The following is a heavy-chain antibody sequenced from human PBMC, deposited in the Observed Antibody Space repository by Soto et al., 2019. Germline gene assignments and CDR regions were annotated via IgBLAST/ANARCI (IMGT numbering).Heavy chain of an antibody. J-gene: IGHJ6*02. CDR3: AKESVAPYYYGMDV. CDR1: GFIFSSYG. V-gene: IGHV3-23*01. D-gene: IGHD5-12*01. CDR2: ISGSGGST. Sequence: GGSLRLSCAASGFIFSSYGMHWVRQAPGKGLEWVSAISGSGGSTYYADSVKGRFTISRDNSKNTLYLQMNSLRAEDTAVYYCAKESVAPYYYGMDVWGQGTTVTVSS.